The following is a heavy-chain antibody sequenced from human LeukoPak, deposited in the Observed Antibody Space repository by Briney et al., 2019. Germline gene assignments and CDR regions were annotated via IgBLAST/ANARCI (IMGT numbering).Heavy chain of an antibody. CDR2: INSSGGST. J-gene: IGHJ6*03. D-gene: IGHD5-18*01. Sequence: GASVKVSCKASGYTFTSYYMHWVRQAPGQGLEWMGIINSSGGSTSYAKKFQCRVIMIRDTSTSTVYMEVSSLRSEDSALYYCARDAYSYGQGRYYYYYYMDVWGKGTTVTVSS. CDR1: GYTFTSYY. V-gene: IGHV1-46*01. CDR3: ARDAYSYGQGRYYYYYYMDV.